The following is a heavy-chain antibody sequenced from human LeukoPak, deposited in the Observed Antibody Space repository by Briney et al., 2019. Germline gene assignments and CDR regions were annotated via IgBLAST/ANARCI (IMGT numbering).Heavy chain of an antibody. D-gene: IGHD3/OR15-3a*01. CDR2: ISYDGSNK. CDR3: AREDGLYNWFDP. V-gene: IGHV3-30-3*01. Sequence: GGSLRLSCAASGFTFSSYAMHWVRQAPGKGQERVAVISYDGSNKYYADSVKGRFTISRDNSKNTLYLQMNSLRAEDTAVYYCAREDGLYNWFDPWGQGTLVTVSS. J-gene: IGHJ5*02. CDR1: GFTFSSYA.